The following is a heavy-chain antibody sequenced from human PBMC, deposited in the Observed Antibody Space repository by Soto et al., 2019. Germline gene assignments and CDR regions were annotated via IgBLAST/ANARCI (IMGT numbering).Heavy chain of an antibody. D-gene: IGHD2-8*01. CDR1: GFSLSASGVG. V-gene: IGHV2-5*02. CDR2: IYWDDIK. CDR3: ARRPDMLVPFDT. Sequence: QITLKESGTTLVKPTQTLTLTCTFSGFSLSASGVGVGWIRQPPGKALEWLALIYWDDIKRYSPSLKSRLTISKYTSNTQVVLTMTRMDLVDTATYYCARRPDMLVPFDTWGQGTVITVSS. J-gene: IGHJ3*02.